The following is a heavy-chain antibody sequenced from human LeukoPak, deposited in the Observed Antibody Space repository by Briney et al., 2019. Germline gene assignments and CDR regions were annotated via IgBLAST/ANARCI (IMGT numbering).Heavy chain of an antibody. V-gene: IGHV3-74*01. CDR2: ISDGGSTT. Sequence: GGSLRLSCAASGFTFSSYWMRWVRQAPGKGLVWVSRISDGGSTTTYADSVKGRFTISRDNAKNTLYLQMNGLRAEDTAVYYCSRSAYYDGSGNYYDYWGQGTLVTVSS. J-gene: IGHJ4*02. D-gene: IGHD3-22*01. CDR1: GFTFSSYW. CDR3: SRSAYYDGSGNYYDY.